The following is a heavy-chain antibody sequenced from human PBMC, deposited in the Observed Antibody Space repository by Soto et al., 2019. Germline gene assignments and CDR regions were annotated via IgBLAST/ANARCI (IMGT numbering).Heavy chain of an antibody. V-gene: IGHV1-3*05. Sequence: QVQLVQSGAVEKKPGASVKVSCKTSGYTFTTYGMHWVRQAPGQRPEWLGWINAGSGKTKYSQRFQGRVSITRDTSASTVYVVLSSLRSEDTAVYYCTVTTKTSYFDYWGQGTLVIVSS. D-gene: IGHD4-17*01. CDR1: GYTFTTYG. J-gene: IGHJ4*02. CDR2: INAGSGKT. CDR3: TVTTKTSYFDY.